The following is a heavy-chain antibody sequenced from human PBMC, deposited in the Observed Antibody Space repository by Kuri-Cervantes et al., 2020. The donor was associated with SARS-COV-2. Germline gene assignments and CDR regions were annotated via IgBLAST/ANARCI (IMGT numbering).Heavy chain of an antibody. CDR2: IYSGGSST. CDR3: ARRITMVRVAWVYFDY. V-gene: IGHV3-23*03. D-gene: IGHD3-10*01. Sequence: GESLKISCAASGFTLSSYAMSWVRQAPGKGLEWVSVIYSGGSSTYYADSVKGRFTISRDNSKNTLYLQMNSLRAEDTAVYYCARRITMVRVAWVYFDYWGQGTLVTVSS. CDR1: GFTLSSYA. J-gene: IGHJ4*02.